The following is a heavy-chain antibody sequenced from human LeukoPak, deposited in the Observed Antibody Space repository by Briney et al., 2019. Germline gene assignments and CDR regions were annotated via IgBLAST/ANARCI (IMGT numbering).Heavy chain of an antibody. CDR2: VYYRGNT. V-gene: IGHV4-59*01. CDR1: GCSISSYY. Sequence: SETLSLTCTVSGCSISSYYWSWIRQPPGKGLEWVGFVYYRGNTNYNPSLKSLVTISVDTSKNQFSLQLTYVPEADAPGYYCPSDGVSWILDYWGQGTLVTVCS. D-gene: IGHD3-16*01. CDR3: PSDGVSWILDY. J-gene: IGHJ4*02.